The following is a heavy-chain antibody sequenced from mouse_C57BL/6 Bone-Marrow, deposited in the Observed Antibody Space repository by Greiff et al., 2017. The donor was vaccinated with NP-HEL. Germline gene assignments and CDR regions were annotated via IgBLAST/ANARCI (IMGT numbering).Heavy chain of an antibody. CDR1: GFTFSSYG. CDR3: ARRGYYGYFDV. CDR2: ISSGGSYT. V-gene: IGHV5-6*02. J-gene: IGHJ1*03. Sequence: EVNVVESGGDLVKPGGSLKLSCAASGFTFSSYGMSWVRQTPDKRLEWVATISSGGSYTYYPDSVKGRFTISRDNAKNTLYLQMSSLKSEDTAMYYCARRGYYGYFDVWGTGTTVTVSS.